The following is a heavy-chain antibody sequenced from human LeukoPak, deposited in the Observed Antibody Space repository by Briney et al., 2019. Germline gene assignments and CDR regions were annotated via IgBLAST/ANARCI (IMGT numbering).Heavy chain of an antibody. V-gene: IGHV1-69*01. CDR2: IIPIFGTA. CDR3: ARGGYYDSSGYYREDTDFDY. J-gene: IGHJ4*02. CDR1: GGTFSSYA. D-gene: IGHD3-22*01. Sequence: GSSVKVSCTASGGTFSSYAISWVRQAPGQGLEWMGGIIPIFGTANYAQKFQGRVTITADESTSTAYMELSSLRSEDTAVYYCARGGYYDSSGYYREDTDFDYWGQGTLVTVSS.